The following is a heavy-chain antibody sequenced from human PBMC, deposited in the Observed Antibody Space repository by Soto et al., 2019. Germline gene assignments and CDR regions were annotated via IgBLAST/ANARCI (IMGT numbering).Heavy chain of an antibody. CDR3: ARDSPGGGIAARSPRGMDV. Sequence: SVKVSCKASGGTFSSYTISWVRQAPGLGLEWMGRIIPILGIANYAQKFQGRVTITADKSTSTAYMELSRLRSDDTAVYYCARDSPGGGIAARSPRGMDVWGQGITVTVSS. D-gene: IGHD6-6*01. CDR2: IIPILGIA. J-gene: IGHJ6*02. V-gene: IGHV1-69*04. CDR1: GGTFSSYT.